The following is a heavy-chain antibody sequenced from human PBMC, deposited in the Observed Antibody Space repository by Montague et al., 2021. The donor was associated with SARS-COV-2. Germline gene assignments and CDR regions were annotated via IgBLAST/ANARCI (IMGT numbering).Heavy chain of an antibody. D-gene: IGHD3-9*01. V-gene: IGHV4-59*08. J-gene: IGHJ4*02. CDR3: ARQGLRYLDWLLFGEDDFDY. Sequence: SETLSLTCTVSGGSISSYYWSWIRQPPGKGLEWIGYIYYSGSTNYNPSLKSRVTISVDTSKNQFSLKLSSVTAADTAVYYCARQGLRYLDWLLFGEDDFDYWGQGTMVTVSS. CDR1: GGSISSYY. CDR2: IYYSGST.